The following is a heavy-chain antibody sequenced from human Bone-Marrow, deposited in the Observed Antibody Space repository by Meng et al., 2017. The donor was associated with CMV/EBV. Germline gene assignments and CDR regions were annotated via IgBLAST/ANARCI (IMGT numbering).Heavy chain of an antibody. CDR3: ARTEVPYYYYYGMDV. D-gene: IGHD1-1*01. CDR1: GFTFDDYA. Sequence: GGSLRLSCAASGFTFDDYAMHWVRQAPGKGLEWVSGISWNSGSIGYADSVKGRFTISRDNAKNSLYLQMNSLRAEDTAVYYCARTEVPYYYYYGMDVWGQGTTVTVSS. CDR2: ISWNSGSI. J-gene: IGHJ6*02. V-gene: IGHV3-9*01.